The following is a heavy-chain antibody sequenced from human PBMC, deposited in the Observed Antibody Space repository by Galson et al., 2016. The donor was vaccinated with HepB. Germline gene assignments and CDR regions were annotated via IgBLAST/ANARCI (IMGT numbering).Heavy chain of an antibody. CDR3: ASSIAARPPFDY. J-gene: IGHJ4*02. CDR2: VDPNTGNT. D-gene: IGHD6-6*01. Sequence: SVKVSCKASGYTFTGYYMHWVRQVPGQGLEWLGMVDPNTGNTHYSPNFQGRVTMTRDTSTSTVYMELSSLRSEDTAVYYCASSIAARPPFDYWGQGTLVTVSS. V-gene: IGHV1-46*01. CDR1: GYTFTGYY.